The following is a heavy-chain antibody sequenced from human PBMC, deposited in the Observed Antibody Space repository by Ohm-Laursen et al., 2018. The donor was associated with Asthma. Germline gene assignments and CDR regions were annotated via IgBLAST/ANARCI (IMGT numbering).Heavy chain of an antibody. Sequence: SLRLSCTASGVAFTDSWMSWVRQLPGGSLEWVAKINPLGYEKYYMDSVRGRFTVSRDNAKNSLYLQMHSLRVEDTAVFYCARISEDCTSSPCHNWFDPWGQGTLVTVSS. CDR2: INPLGYEK. J-gene: IGHJ5*02. CDR1: GVAFTDSW. D-gene: IGHD2-8*01. CDR3: ARISEDCTSSPCHNWFDP. V-gene: IGHV3-7*01.